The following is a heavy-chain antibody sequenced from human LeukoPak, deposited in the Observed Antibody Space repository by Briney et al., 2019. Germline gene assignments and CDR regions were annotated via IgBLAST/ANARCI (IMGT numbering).Heavy chain of an antibody. D-gene: IGHD6-6*01. CDR2: INHSGST. J-gene: IGHJ5*02. CDR3: ARGDSIGSSPKDNWFDP. Sequence: SETLSLTCAVYGGSFSGYYWSWIRQPPGKGLEWIGEINHSGSTNYNPSLKSRVTISVDTSKNQFSLKLSSVTAADTAVYYCARGDSIGSSPKDNWFDPWGQGTLVTVSS. V-gene: IGHV4-34*01. CDR1: GGSFSGYY.